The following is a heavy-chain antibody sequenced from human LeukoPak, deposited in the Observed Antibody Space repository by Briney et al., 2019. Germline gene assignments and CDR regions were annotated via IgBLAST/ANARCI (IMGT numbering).Heavy chain of an antibody. V-gene: IGHV4-38-2*02. Sequence: SETLSLTCTVSGFSINSDYYWGWIRQPPGKGLEWIGSLYHSGSSYYNPSLKSRVTISVDTSRSQFSLKLSSVTAADTAVYYCVVLPAHWGQGTLVTVSS. CDR1: GFSINSDYY. J-gene: IGHJ4*02. D-gene: IGHD3-16*02. CDR3: VVLPAH. CDR2: LYHSGSS.